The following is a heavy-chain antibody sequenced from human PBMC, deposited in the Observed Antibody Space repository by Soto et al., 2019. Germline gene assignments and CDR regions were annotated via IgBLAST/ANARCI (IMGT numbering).Heavy chain of an antibody. V-gene: IGHV3-48*02. CDR1: GFTFSSYS. CDR3: ARDGITIFGVVIIPVLPVGSYYYGMDV. Sequence: GGSLRLSCAASGFTFSSYSMNWVRQAPGKGLEWVSYISSSSTIYYADSVKGRFTISRDNAKNSLYLQMNSLRDEDTAVYYCARDGITIFGVVIIPVLPVGSYYYGMDVWGQGTTVTVSS. D-gene: IGHD3-3*01. CDR2: ISSSSTI. J-gene: IGHJ6*02.